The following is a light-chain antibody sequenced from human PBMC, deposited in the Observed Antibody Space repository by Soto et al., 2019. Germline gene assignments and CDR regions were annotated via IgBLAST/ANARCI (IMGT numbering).Light chain of an antibody. CDR2: DVT. Sequence: QSALPQPASVTGSPGQSITISCTGTSSYVGGFNYVSWYQQHPGKAPKLMIYDVTNRPSGVSYRFSGSKSGNTASLTISGLQAEDEADYYCNSYTSSSTYVFGTGTKVTVL. CDR3: NSYTSSSTYV. V-gene: IGLV2-14*03. J-gene: IGLJ1*01. CDR1: SSYVGGFNY.